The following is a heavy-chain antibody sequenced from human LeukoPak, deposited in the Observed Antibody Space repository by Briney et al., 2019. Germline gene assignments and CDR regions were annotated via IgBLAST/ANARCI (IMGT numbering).Heavy chain of an antibody. CDR1: GGSFSGYY. Sequence: SETLSLTCAVYGGSFSGYYWSWIRQPPGKGLEWIGEINHSGSTNYNPSLKSRVTISVDTSKNQFPLKLSSVTAADTAVYYCARGRNFWSGYLIHMDVWGKGTTVTVSS. D-gene: IGHD3-3*01. V-gene: IGHV4-34*01. J-gene: IGHJ6*03. CDR3: ARGRNFWSGYLIHMDV. CDR2: INHSGST.